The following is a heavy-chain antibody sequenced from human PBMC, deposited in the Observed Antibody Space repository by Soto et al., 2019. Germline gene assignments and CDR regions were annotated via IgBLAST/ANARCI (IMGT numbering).Heavy chain of an antibody. J-gene: IGHJ5*02. V-gene: IGHV4-59*01. CDR1: GGSISSYY. Sequence: SETLSLTCTVSGGSISSYYWSWIRQPPGKGLEWIGYIYYSGSTNYNPSLKSRVTISVDTSKNQSSLKLSSVTAADTAVYYCARDQRYCSSTSCYGWFGPWGQGTLVTFCS. CDR3: ARDQRYCSSTSCYGWFGP. CDR2: IYYSGST. D-gene: IGHD2-2*01.